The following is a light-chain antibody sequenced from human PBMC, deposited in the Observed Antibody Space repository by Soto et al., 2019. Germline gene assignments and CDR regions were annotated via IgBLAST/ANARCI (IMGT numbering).Light chain of an antibody. CDR2: GAS. CDR3: QQYNKWPPIT. CDR1: QGVSSD. J-gene: IGKJ5*01. V-gene: IGKV3-15*01. Sequence: EVVMTQSPATLSVSPGDGATLSCRASQGVSSDLAWYQQKPGQAPRLLIYGASSRATGIPPRFSGSGSGTDFTLTIGSLQAEDSAVYYCQQYNKWPPITFGQGTRLEIK.